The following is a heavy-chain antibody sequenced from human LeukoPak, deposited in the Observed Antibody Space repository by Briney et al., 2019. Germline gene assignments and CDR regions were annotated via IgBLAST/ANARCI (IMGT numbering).Heavy chain of an antibody. CDR1: GGSISSYY. CDR2: IYYSGST. CDR3: ARSLGVGGTYYFDY. Sequence: PSETLSLTCTVSGGSISSYYWSWVRQAPGKGLEWIGDIYYSGSTNYNASLTRRGTISVHPSKNQFPLKLSSVTAADTAVYYCARSLGVGGTYYFDYWGQGTLVTVSS. V-gene: IGHV4-59*01. D-gene: IGHD1/OR15-1a*01. J-gene: IGHJ4*02.